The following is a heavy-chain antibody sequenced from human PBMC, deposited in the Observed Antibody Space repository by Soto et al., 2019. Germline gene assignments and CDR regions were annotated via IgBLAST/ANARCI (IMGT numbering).Heavy chain of an antibody. CDR3: ARGVYSSGYLVV. CDR2: IYYSGST. Sequence: SETLSLTCTGSGGSISSYYWSWIRQPPGKGLEWIGYIYYSGSTNYNPSLKSRVTISVDTSKNQFSLKLSSVTAADTAVYYCARGVYSSGYLVVWGQGTPVT. CDR1: GGSISSYY. D-gene: IGHD3-22*01. V-gene: IGHV4-59*01. J-gene: IGHJ6*02.